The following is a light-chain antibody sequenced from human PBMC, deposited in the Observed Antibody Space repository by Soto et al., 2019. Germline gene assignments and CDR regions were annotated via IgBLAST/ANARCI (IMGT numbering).Light chain of an antibody. CDR1: QSLLHSNGYNY. Sequence: DIVMTQSPLSLPVTPGEPASISCRSSQSLLHSNGYNYLDWYLQKPGQSPQLLIYLGSNRASGVPDRFSGSGAGTDFTLKISREEAEDVVVYYCMPALRTHRTFGQGAKLEIK. CDR2: LGS. V-gene: IGKV2-28*01. J-gene: IGKJ2*01. CDR3: MPALRTHRT.